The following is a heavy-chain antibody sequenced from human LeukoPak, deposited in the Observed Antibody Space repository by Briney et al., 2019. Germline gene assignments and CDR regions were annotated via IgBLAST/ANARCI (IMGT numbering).Heavy chain of an antibody. D-gene: IGHD2-2*01. CDR1: GDSISSYY. CDR3: ARGRGVGYCSSTSCSHYMDV. CDR2: INHSGST. J-gene: IGHJ6*03. V-gene: IGHV4-34*01. Sequence: SETLSLTCSVSGDSISSYYWSWIRQPPGKGLEWIGEINHSGSTNYNPSLKSRVTISVDTSKNQFSLKLSSVTAADTAVYYCARGRGVGYCSSTSCSHYMDVWGKGTTVTVSS.